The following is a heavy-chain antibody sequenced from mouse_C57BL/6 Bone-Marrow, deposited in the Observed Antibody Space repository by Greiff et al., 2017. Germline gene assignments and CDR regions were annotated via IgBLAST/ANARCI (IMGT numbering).Heavy chain of an antibody. J-gene: IGHJ4*01. V-gene: IGHV1-59*01. CDR2: IDPSDSYT. CDR3: ARGAQATLYAMDD. CDR1: GYTFTSYW. Sequence: VQLQQPGAELVRPGTSVKLSCKASGYTFTSYWMHWVKQRPGQGLEWIGVIDPSDSYTNYNQKFKGKATLTVDTSSSTAYMQLISLSSEDSAVYYCARGAQATLYAMDDWGQGTSGTVSS. D-gene: IGHD3-2*02.